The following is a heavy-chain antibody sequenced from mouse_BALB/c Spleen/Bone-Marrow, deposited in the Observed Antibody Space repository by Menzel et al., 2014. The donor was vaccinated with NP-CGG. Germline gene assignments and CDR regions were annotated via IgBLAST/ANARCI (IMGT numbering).Heavy chain of an antibody. CDR3: VTKGSSGYGLFAY. CDR1: GYTFTSYW. Sequence: VQLQESGAELVKPGASVKLSCKASGYTFTSYWMHWVKQRPGQGLEWIGEINPSNGRTNYNEKFKSKATLTVDKSSSTAYMQLNSLTSEDSAVYYCVTKGSSGYGLFAYWGQGTLVTVSA. D-gene: IGHD3-1*01. V-gene: IGHV1S81*02. J-gene: IGHJ3*01. CDR2: INPSNGRT.